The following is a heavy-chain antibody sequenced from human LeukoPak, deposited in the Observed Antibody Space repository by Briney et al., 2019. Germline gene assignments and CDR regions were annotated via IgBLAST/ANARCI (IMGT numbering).Heavy chain of an antibody. CDR2: ISYDGSNK. CDR3: ARGAIVVVVAAPSDY. CDR1: GFTFSSYA. D-gene: IGHD2-15*01. Sequence: GGSLRLSCAASGFTFSSYAMHWVRQAPGKGLEWVAVISYDGSNKYYADSVKGRFTISRDNSKNTLYLQMNSLRAEDTAVYYCARGAIVVVVAAPSDYWGQGTLVTVSS. V-gene: IGHV3-30-3*01. J-gene: IGHJ4*02.